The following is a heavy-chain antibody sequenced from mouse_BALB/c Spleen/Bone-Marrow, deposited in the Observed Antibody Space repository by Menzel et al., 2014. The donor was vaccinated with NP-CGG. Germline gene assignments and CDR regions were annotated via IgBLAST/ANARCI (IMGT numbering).Heavy chain of an antibody. J-gene: IGHJ3*01. D-gene: IGHD3-1*01. Sequence: LQESGAELVRSGASVKMSCKASGYIFTSYNIHWVKQTPGQGLEWIGHIYPGNGGTNYNQKFKGKATLTADTSSSTAYMQISSLTSEDSAVYFCARAQLHAYWGQGTLVTVSA. CDR1: GYIFTSYN. CDR2: IYPGNGGT. CDR3: ARAQLHAY. V-gene: IGHV1-12*01.